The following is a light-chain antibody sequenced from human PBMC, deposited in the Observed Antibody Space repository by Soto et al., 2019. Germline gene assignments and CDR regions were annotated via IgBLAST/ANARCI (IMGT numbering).Light chain of an antibody. CDR2: HAS. Sequence: EIVLTQSPGTLSLSPRARVTLSCRASQSVGRDYLAWFQHKPGQAPRLLVHHASTRATGVPDRFSGSGSGTDFTFTVSRLEPEDFAVYYCQQYGSSPITFGQGTRLEIK. J-gene: IGKJ5*01. CDR3: QQYGSSPIT. CDR1: QSVGRDY. V-gene: IGKV3-20*01.